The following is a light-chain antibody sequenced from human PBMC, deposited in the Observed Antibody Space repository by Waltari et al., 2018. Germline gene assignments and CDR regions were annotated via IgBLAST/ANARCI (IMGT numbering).Light chain of an antibody. V-gene: IGLV2-14*01. Sequence: QSALTQPASVSGSPGQSITISCSGTDSDVGAYDFVSWYQQHPGKAPHLIIYEVSNRPSGISNRFSASKSGNTASLTSSGLQAEDEADYNCSSYTTSSAPGVFGTGTRVTVL. J-gene: IGLJ1*01. CDR2: EVS. CDR1: DSDVGAYDF. CDR3: SSYTTSSAPGV.